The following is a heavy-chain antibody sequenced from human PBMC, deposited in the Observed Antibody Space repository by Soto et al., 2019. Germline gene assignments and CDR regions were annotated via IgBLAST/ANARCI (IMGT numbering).Heavy chain of an antibody. CDR2: INPNSGNT. Sequence: ASVKVSCKASGYTFTSYDINWVRQATGQGLEWMGWINPNSGNTNYAQKLQGRVTMTRNTSISTAYMELSRLRSDDTAVYYCARGKSGSYVVDYWGQGTLVTVSS. CDR3: ARGKSGSYVVDY. J-gene: IGHJ4*02. V-gene: IGHV1-8*01. CDR1: GYTFTSYD. D-gene: IGHD1-26*01.